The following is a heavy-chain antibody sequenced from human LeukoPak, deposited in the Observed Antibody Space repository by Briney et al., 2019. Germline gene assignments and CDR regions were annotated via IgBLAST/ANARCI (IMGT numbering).Heavy chain of an antibody. J-gene: IGHJ4*02. CDR3: ARWGIESTKSYLDY. CDR1: GFTFRTYS. D-gene: IGHD2-8*01. V-gene: IGHV3-21*01. Sequence: GGSLRLSCAASGFTFRTYSMNWVRQAPGKGLEWVSSISSDSTYIFYADSVKGRFTISRDNAKTSLYLQMNSLRAEDTAVYYWARWGIESTKSYLDYWGQGTLVTVSS. CDR2: ISSDSTYI.